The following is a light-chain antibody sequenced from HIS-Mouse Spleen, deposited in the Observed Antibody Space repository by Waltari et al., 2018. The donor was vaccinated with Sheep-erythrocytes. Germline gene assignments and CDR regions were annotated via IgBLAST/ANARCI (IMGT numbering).Light chain of an antibody. V-gene: IGLV6-57*02. Sequence: NFMLTQPHSVSESPGKTVTISCTGSSGSIARPYVQWYQQRPGSAPTTVIYEDNQRPSGVPDRFSGSIDSSSNSASLTISGLKTEDEADYYCQSYDSSNHVVFGGGTKLTVL. CDR1: SGSIARPY. J-gene: IGLJ2*01. CDR3: QSYDSSNHVV. CDR2: EDN.